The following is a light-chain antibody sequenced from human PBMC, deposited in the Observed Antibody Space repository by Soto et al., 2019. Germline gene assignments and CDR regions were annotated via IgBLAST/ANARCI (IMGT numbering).Light chain of an antibody. CDR3: QQYAGHSWA. V-gene: IGKV1-5*03. CDR1: QNIDSW. CDR2: QAS. Sequence: DIQMTQSPSTLSASVGDRVTITCRARQNIDSWLAWYQHKPGQAPTLLIYQASILQTGVPSRFSGRGARTECSLAISSLQPDDFATYCCQQYAGHSWAFGQGPKLEPK. J-gene: IGKJ1*01.